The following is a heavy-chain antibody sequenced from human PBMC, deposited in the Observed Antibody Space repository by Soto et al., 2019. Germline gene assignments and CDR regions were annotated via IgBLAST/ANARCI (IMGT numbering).Heavy chain of an antibody. CDR3: ARDDFEFGGNRHFDY. Sequence: GGSLRLSCAASGFTFSSYGMHWVRQAPGKGLEWVAVIWYDGSNKYYADSVKGRFTISRDNSKNTLYLQMNSLRAEDTAVYYCARDDFEFGGNRHFDYWAQGTLVTVSS. V-gene: IGHV3-33*01. D-gene: IGHD2-15*01. CDR1: GFTFSSYG. CDR2: IWYDGSNK. J-gene: IGHJ4*02.